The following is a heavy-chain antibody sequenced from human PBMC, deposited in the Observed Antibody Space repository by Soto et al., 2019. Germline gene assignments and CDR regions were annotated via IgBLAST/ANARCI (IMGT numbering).Heavy chain of an antibody. J-gene: IGHJ4*02. CDR3: ARAAVAGTFFDY. CDR2: RYGCGST. Sequence: SHTWCPIRSVSGGSLSRYDWSCIRQAPGKGLEWIGYRYGCGSTKYNPSLKSRVTISVDKYKNQFSLKLSSVNDAETAVYYCARAAVAGTFFDYWGQGTLVTVYS. CDR1: GGSLSRYD. V-gene: IGHV4-59*01. D-gene: IGHD6-19*01.